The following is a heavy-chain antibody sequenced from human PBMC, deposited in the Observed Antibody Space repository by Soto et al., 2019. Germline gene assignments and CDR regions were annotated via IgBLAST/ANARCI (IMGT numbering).Heavy chain of an antibody. CDR1: GFTFSSYW. Sequence: GGSLRLSCAASGFTFSSYWMSWVRQAPGKGLEWVANIKQDGSEKYYVDSVKGRFTISRDNAKNSLYLQMNSLRAEDTAVYYCARDYYDSSGYYVGHWFFDLWGRGTLVTVSS. CDR3: ARDYYDSSGYYVGHWFFDL. D-gene: IGHD3-22*01. J-gene: IGHJ2*01. CDR2: IKQDGSEK. V-gene: IGHV3-7*05.